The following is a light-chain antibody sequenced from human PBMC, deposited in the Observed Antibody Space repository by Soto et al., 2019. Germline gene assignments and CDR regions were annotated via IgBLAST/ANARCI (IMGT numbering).Light chain of an antibody. V-gene: IGKV3-11*01. CDR3: QQRSNWH. Sequence: EIVLTQSPATLSLSPGERATLSCRASKSVSSYLAWYQQKPGQAPRLLIYDASNRATGIPARFSGSGSGTDFTLTISSLEPEDFAVYYCQQRSNWHFGQGTRLEIK. CDR2: DAS. J-gene: IGKJ5*01. CDR1: KSVSSY.